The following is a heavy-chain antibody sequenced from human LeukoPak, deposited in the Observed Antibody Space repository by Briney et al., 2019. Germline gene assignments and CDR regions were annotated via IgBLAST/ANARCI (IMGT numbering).Heavy chain of an antibody. CDR1: GYTFTGYY. V-gene: IGHV1-46*01. J-gene: IGHJ5*02. CDR2: INPSGGST. D-gene: IGHD4-23*01. Sequence: GASVTVSCMASGYTFTGYYMHWVGQTPGQGLEWMGIINPSGGSTSYAQKFQGRVTMTRDMSTSTDYMELSSLRSEDTAVYYCARDNPVEDTAWWFDPWGQGTLVTVSS. CDR3: ARDNPVEDTAWWFDP.